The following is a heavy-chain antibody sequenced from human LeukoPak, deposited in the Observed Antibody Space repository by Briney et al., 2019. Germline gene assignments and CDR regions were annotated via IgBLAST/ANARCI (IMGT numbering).Heavy chain of an antibody. Sequence: GASMEVSCKASGYSFTGYYIHWVRQAPGQGLEWMGWIKPNSGATKYAQKFQGRVTMTRDTSISTAYMELSRLRSDDTAVYYCARDYCSKTSCFDYWGQGTLVTVSS. CDR2: IKPNSGAT. V-gene: IGHV1-2*02. J-gene: IGHJ4*02. CDR1: GYSFTGYY. D-gene: IGHD2-2*01. CDR3: ARDYCSKTSCFDY.